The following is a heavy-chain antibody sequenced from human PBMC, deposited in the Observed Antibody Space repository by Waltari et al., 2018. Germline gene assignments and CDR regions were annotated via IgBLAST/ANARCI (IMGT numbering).Heavy chain of an antibody. Sequence: EVQLVESGGGLVQPGGSLRLSCAASGFTFSSYWMHWVRQAPGRGLVWVALIKGDGSSPTYADAVKGRFTISRDNGKNTVYLQMNSLRAEDTAVYYCTRDARDSRGIAILPFDLWGQGTLVSVSS. D-gene: IGHD6-13*01. J-gene: IGHJ4*02. V-gene: IGHV3-74*01. CDR1: GFTFSSYW. CDR2: IKGDGSSP. CDR3: TRDARDSRGIAILPFDL.